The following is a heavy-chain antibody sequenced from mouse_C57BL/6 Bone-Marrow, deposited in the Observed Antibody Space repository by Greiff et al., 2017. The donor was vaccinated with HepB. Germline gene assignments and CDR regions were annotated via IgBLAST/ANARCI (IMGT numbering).Heavy chain of an antibody. V-gene: IGHV2-2*01. CDR2: IWSGGST. Sequence: SLPFLFHPSHSLSITCTVSVFSLTSYGVHWVRHSPVKGLEWLGVIWSGGSTDYNAAFISRLSISKDNSKSQVFFKMNSLQADDTAIYYCARWLRRSLYAMDYWGQGTSVTVSS. J-gene: IGHJ4*01. D-gene: IGHD2-2*01. CDR3: ARWLRRSLYAMDY. CDR1: VFSLTSYG.